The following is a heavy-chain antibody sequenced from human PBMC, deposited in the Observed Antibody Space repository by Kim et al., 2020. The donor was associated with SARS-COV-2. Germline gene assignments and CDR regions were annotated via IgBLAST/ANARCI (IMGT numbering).Heavy chain of an antibody. D-gene: IGHD3-22*01. J-gene: IGHJ4*02. CDR1: GGSISSSFNY. V-gene: IGHV4-39*01. Sequence: SETLSLTCTVSGGSISSSFNYWGWIRQPPGKGLEWIGSVYHSGSTYDRPSLKSRVTVSVDTSKNQFSLKVTSVTAADTAVYFCARLPHDSSGYVDCWGQGILVTVSS. CDR3: ARLPHDSSGYVDC. CDR2: VYHSGST.